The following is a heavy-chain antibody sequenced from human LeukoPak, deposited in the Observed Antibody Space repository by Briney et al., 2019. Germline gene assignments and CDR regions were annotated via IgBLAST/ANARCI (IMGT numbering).Heavy chain of an antibody. Sequence: SETLSHTCTVSGGSISGSYWSWIRQPPGKGLGWIGYIYSSGTTNSNPSLNSRVTISVDTSKNKFSLNLTSVTAADTAVYYCARQFYLWNSFDPWGQGTLVTVSS. CDR3: ARQFYLWNSFDP. CDR2: IYSSGTT. J-gene: IGHJ5*02. D-gene: IGHD2-21*01. CDR1: GGSISGSY. V-gene: IGHV4-59*08.